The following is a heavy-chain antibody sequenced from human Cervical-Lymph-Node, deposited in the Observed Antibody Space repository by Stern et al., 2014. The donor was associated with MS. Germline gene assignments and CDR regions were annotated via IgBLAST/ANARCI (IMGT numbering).Heavy chain of an antibody. CDR1: GDSVTSGNW. J-gene: IGHJ4*01. CDR3: ARDKGMFFL. CDR2: IFHTGST. Sequence: QVQLQESGPGLVKPSGTLSLTCVVSGDSVTSGNWWSWVRQPPGQGLEWIGEIFHTGSTNYNPSLRSRVTISVDTSKNQFSLKLSSVTAADTAVYYCARDKGMFFLWGQGTLVTVSS. D-gene: IGHD2/OR15-2a*01. V-gene: IGHV4-4*02.